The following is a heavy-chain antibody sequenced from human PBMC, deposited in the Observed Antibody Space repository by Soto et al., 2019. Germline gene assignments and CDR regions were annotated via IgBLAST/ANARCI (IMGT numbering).Heavy chain of an antibody. V-gene: IGHV1-69*13. Sequence: SVKLSCKAPGGTFSTYAISWVRQAPGQGLEWMGGIIPMFGTANYAQRFQDRVTITADESTNTVYMELSSLRSEDTAVYFCASGIQLWLRRINNGYSGWGQGTLVTVSS. CDR3: ASGIQLWLRRINNGYSG. CDR2: IIPMFGTA. D-gene: IGHD5-18*01. CDR1: GGTFSTYA. J-gene: IGHJ4*02.